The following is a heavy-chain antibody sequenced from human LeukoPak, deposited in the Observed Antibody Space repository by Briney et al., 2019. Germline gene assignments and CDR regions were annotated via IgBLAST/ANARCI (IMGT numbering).Heavy chain of an antibody. V-gene: IGHV3-9*01. CDR1: GFTFDDYA. J-gene: IGHJ4*02. CDR3: AKDIGSSSWYLGN. D-gene: IGHD6-13*01. CDR2: ISWNSGKI. Sequence: GGSLRLSCVASGFTFDDYAMHWVRQAPGKGLEWVSGISWNSGKINYADSVKGRFTISRGNAKNSLYLEMNSLRAEDTALYYCAKDIGSSSWYLGNWGQGTLVTVSS.